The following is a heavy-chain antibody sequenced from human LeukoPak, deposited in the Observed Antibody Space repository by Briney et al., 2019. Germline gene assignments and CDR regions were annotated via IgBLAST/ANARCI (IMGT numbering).Heavy chain of an antibody. J-gene: IGHJ3*02. V-gene: IGHV1-24*01. CDR3: ATDLNDILTGYESYDAFDI. CDR2: SDPEDGET. CDR1: GYTLTELS. Sequence: ASVKVSCKVSGYTLTELSMHWVRQAPGKGLEWMGGSDPEDGETIYAQKFQGRVTMTEDTSTDTAYMELSSLRSEDTAVYYCATDLNDILTGYESYDAFDIWGQGTMVTVSS. D-gene: IGHD3-9*01.